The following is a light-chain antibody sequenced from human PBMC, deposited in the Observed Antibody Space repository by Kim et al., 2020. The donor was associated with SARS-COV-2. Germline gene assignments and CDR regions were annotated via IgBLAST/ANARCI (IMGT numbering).Light chain of an antibody. V-gene: IGKV3-11*01. J-gene: IGKJ1*01. Sequence: LSPGERATRAGRASQSVSSHVAWYQHKFGQAPRLLIYDASNRATGIPARFSGSGSGTDFTLTISSLEPEDLAVYYCQQRNIWPRTFGQGTKVDIK. CDR2: DAS. CDR3: QQRNIWPRT. CDR1: QSVSSH.